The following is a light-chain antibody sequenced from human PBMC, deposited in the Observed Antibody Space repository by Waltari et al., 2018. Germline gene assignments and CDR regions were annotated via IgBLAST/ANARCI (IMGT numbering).Light chain of an antibody. CDR1: RNDVGSYSR. J-gene: IGLJ3*02. Sequence: QSALTQPPSVSGSPGQSVTISCTGTRNDVGSYSRVSWYQQPPGSAPKVIIYEVNKRPSGVPDRFSGSKSGNTASLTISGLQPEDEADYYCSSYTSSTTLVFGGGTSLTVL. CDR2: EVN. CDR3: SSYTSSTTLV. V-gene: IGLV2-18*02.